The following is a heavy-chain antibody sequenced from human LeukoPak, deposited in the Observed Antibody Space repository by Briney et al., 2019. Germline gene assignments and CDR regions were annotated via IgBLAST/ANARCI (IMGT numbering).Heavy chain of an antibody. CDR3: AKDIRSGGDCYSDC. J-gene: IGHJ4*02. Sequence: PGGSLRLSCAASGFTFNSYAMSWVRQAPGKGLEWVSAISGSGGSTYYADSVKGRFTISRDNSKNTLYLQMNSLRAEDTAVYYCAKDIRSGGDCYSDCWGQGTLVTVSS. V-gene: IGHV3-23*01. D-gene: IGHD2-21*02. CDR2: ISGSGGST. CDR1: GFTFNSYA.